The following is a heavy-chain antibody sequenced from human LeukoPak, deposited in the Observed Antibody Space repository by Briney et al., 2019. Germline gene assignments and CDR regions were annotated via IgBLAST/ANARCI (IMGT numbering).Heavy chain of an antibody. CDR3: TVDSNTDSQYY. Sequence: SGGSLRLSCGGSGFTFSHGWMSWVRQGPGKGLEWVGRIRSKTDGGTIDYAAPVKGRSTISRDDSENTLYLQMNSLKTEDTAVYYCTVDSNTDSQYYWGQGTLVTVSS. CDR2: IRSKTDGGTI. V-gene: IGHV3-15*01. D-gene: IGHD4/OR15-4a*01. J-gene: IGHJ4*02. CDR1: GFTFSHGW.